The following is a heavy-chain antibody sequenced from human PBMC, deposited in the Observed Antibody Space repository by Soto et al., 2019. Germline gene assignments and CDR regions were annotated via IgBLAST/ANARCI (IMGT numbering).Heavy chain of an antibody. Sequence: QVQLVESGGGVVQPGRSLRLSCAASGFTFSSYAMQWVRQAPGKGLEWVSVISYDGSNKYYADSVKGRFTISRDNSKNTLYLLMTSLRAEDTAVYYCARDRLRYNWNDFPYYYYGMDVWGQGTTVTVSS. V-gene: IGHV3-30-3*01. CDR1: GFTFSSYA. CDR2: ISYDGSNK. J-gene: IGHJ6*02. CDR3: ARDRLRYNWNDFPYYYYGMDV. D-gene: IGHD1-1*01.